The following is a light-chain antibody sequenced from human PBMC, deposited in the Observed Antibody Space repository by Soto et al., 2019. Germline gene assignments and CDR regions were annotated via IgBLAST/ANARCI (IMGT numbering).Light chain of an antibody. CDR2: VTSDGTR. J-gene: IGLJ3*02. V-gene: IGLV4-69*02. CDR1: SGHRSYA. Sequence: QPVLTQSPSGSASLGASVKLTCTLSSGHRSYAIAWHQQQPEKGPRYLMKVTSDGTRIKGDGIPDRFSGSSSGAERYLTIFSLQSEDEADYYCQTWDTGIGVFGGGTKLTVL. CDR3: QTWDTGIGV.